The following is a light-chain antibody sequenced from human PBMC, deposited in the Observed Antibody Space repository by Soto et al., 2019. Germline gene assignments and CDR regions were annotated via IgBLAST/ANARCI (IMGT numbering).Light chain of an antibody. Sequence: QSVLTQPPSVSAAPGQKVTISCSGSSSNIGNNYVSWYQQLPGTAPKLLIYENNKRPSGIPDRFSGSKSGTSATLGITGLQTGDDVDYYCGTWDSSLRAGSVFGTGTKVTVL. J-gene: IGLJ1*01. CDR1: SSNIGNNY. CDR2: ENN. CDR3: GTWDSSLRAGSV. V-gene: IGLV1-51*02.